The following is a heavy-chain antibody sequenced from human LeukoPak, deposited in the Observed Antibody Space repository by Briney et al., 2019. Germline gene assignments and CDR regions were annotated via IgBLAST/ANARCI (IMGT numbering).Heavy chain of an antibody. Sequence: GGSLRLSCAASGFTFSSYAMHWVRQAPGKELQWVAFIQYDGSNKYYADSVKGRFTISRDNSKNTLYLQMNSLRAEDTAVYYCASVSYASGSYFLDYWGQGTLVTVSS. J-gene: IGHJ4*02. CDR2: IQYDGSNK. V-gene: IGHV3-30*02. CDR3: ASVSYASGSYFLDY. D-gene: IGHD3-10*01. CDR1: GFTFSSYA.